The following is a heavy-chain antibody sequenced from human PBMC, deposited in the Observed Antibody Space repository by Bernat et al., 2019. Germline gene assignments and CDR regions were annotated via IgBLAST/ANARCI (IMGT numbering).Heavy chain of an antibody. V-gene: IGHV3-49*04. CDR2: IRSKAYGGTT. D-gene: IGHD4-17*01. CDR3: TRDPMTTVTGYYYYYYMDV. J-gene: IGHJ6*03. CDR1: GFTFGDYA. Sequence: EVQLVDSGGGLVQPGRSLRLSCTASGFTFGDYAMSWVRQAPGKGLERVGFIRSKAYGGTTEYAASVKGRFTISRDDSKSIAYLQMNSLKTEDTAVYYCTRDPMTTVTGYYYYYYMDVWGKGTTVTVSS.